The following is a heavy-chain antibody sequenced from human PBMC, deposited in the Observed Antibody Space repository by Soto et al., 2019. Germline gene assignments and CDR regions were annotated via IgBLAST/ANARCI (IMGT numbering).Heavy chain of an antibody. Sequence: SETLSPTYIISGRPISTSSYYLVWIRQPPGKGLEWIGSIYYSGRTNYNPSLKSRVTISVDTSKDQFSLKLSSVTAADTAVYYCARHWGGYYELLTGFYDYWYFELWGRGSLVTVS. CDR1: GRPISTSSYY. J-gene: IGHJ2*01. CDR2: IYYSGRT. D-gene: IGHD3-9*01. V-gene: IGHV4-39*01. CDR3: ARHWGGYYELLTGFYDYWYFEL.